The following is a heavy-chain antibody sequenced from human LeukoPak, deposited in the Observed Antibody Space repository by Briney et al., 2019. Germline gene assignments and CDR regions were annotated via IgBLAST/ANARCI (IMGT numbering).Heavy chain of an antibody. J-gene: IGHJ4*02. CDR1: GFTFSSYA. V-gene: IGHV3-33*08. Sequence: GGSLTLSCAASGFTFSSYAMSWVRQAPGKGLEWVAVIWYDGSNKYNADCVKGRFTISRDNSKKTLYLQMNSLRAEDTAVYYCARDRFSSGYVDYWGQGTLVTVSS. CDR2: IWYDGSNK. D-gene: IGHD3-22*01. CDR3: ARDRFSSGYVDY.